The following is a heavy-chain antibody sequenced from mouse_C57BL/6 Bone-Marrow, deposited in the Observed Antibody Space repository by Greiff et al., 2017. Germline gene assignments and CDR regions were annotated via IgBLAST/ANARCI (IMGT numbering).Heavy chain of an antibody. CDR3: ARNYDYGNSYWYFDV. D-gene: IGHD2-1*01. J-gene: IGHJ1*03. CDR1: GFSLTSYG. Sequence: QVQLKQSGPGLVQPSQSLSITCTVSGFSLTSYGVHWVRQSPGKGLEWLGVIWSGGSTDYNAAFISRLSISKDNSKSQVFFKMNSLQADDTAIYYRARNYDYGNSYWYFDVWGTGTTVTVSS. CDR2: IWSGGST. V-gene: IGHV2-2*01.